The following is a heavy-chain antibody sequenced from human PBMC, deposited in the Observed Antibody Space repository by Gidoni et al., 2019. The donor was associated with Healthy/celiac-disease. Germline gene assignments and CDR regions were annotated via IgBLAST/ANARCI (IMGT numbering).Heavy chain of an antibody. Sequence: EVQLVESGGGLVKPGGSLRLSCAASGFTLSSYSMNWVRQAPGKGLEWVSSISSSSSYIYYADSVKGRFTISRDNAKNSLYLQMNSLRAEDTAVYYCARLGPRDAFDIWGQGTMVTVSS. J-gene: IGHJ3*02. CDR2: ISSSSSYI. CDR1: GFTLSSYS. V-gene: IGHV3-21*01. CDR3: ARLGPRDAFDI.